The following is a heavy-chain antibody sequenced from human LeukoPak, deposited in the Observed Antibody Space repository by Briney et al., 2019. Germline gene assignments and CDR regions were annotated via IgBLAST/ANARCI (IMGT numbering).Heavy chain of an antibody. J-gene: IGHJ4*02. CDR1: GFTFDDYA. CDR3: AKGSALYYDSSGYYYDSSLLDY. D-gene: IGHD3-22*01. Sequence: GRSLRLSCAASGFTFDDYAMHWVRQAPGKGLEWVSGISWNSGSIGYADSVKGRFTISRDNAKYSLYLQMNSLRAEDTALYYCAKGSALYYDSSGYYYDSSLLDYWGQGTLVTVSS. V-gene: IGHV3-9*01. CDR2: ISWNSGSI.